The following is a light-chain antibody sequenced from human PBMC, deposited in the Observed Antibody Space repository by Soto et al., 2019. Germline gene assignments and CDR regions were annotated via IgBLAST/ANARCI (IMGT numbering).Light chain of an antibody. CDR3: QEYQSYSRR. Sequence: DIHMTQSPSTLSASIGDRVTITCRASQSISSWLAWYQQKPGKAPKLLIYDASSLESGVPSRFSGSGSGTEFTLTISSLKPDDFATYYCQEYQSYSRRFGQGTKVDIK. V-gene: IGKV1-5*01. CDR2: DAS. CDR1: QSISSW. J-gene: IGKJ1*01.